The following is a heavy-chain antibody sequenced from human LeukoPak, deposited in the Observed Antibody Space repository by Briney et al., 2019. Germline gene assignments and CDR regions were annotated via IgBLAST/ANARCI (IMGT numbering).Heavy chain of an antibody. Sequence: SETLSLTCTVSGGSISSYYWSWIRQPPGKGLEWIGYIYYSGSTNYNPSLKSRVTISVDTSKNQFSLKLSSVTAADTAVYYCASQKVHTVDTAMILLNWFDSWGLGTLVTVSS. J-gene: IGHJ5*01. CDR2: IYYSGST. CDR3: ASQKVHTVDTAMILLNWFDS. V-gene: IGHV4-59*08. CDR1: GGSISSYY. D-gene: IGHD5-18*01.